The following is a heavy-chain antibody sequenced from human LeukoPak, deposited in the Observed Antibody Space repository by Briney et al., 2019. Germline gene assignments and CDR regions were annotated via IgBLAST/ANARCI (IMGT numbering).Heavy chain of an antibody. CDR3: ARHNYHERGSTDY. CDR2: ISSSSSYI. V-gene: IGHV3-21*01. Sequence: PGGSLRLSCAASGFTFSSYSMNWVRQAHGKGLEWVSSISSSSSYIYYADSVKGRFTISRDNAKNSLYLQMNSLRAEDTAVYYCARHNYHERGSTDYWGQGTLVTVSS. CDR1: GFTFSSYS. J-gene: IGHJ4*02. D-gene: IGHD5-24*01.